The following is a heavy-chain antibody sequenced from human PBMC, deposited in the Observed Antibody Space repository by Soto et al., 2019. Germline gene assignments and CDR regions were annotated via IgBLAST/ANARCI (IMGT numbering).Heavy chain of an antibody. J-gene: IGHJ4*02. CDR3: ARGNGHNCYYFDY. CDR2: IKKDGNEK. CDR1: GFTFSSYW. D-gene: IGHD1-20*01. V-gene: IGHV3-7*02. Sequence: GGSLRLSCGASGFTFSSYWMSWVRQAPGKGLEWVANIKKDGNEKYYVDSVKGRFTISRDNAKNSLYLQMNSLRAEDTAVYYCARGNGHNCYYFDYWGQGALVTVSS.